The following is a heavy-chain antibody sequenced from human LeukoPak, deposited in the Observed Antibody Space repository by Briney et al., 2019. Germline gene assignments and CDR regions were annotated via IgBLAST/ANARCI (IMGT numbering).Heavy chain of an antibody. CDR1: GYRFSGDY. V-gene: IGHV1-2*02. D-gene: IGHD1-1*01. CDR2: INPNSGGS. Sequence: AASVKVSCKASGYRFSGDYMYWVRQAPGQGLEWMGWINPNSGGSKYAQKFQGRVTMTRDTSISTAYMELNSLRSDDTAVYYCARWNDPTQNYYHYGMDVWGQGTTVTVSS. CDR3: ARWNDPTQNYYHYGMDV. J-gene: IGHJ6*02.